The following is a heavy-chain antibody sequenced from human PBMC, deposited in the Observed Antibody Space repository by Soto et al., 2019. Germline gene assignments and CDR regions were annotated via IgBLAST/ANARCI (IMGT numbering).Heavy chain of an antibody. CDR2: IYYSGST. Sequence: QVQLQESGPGQVKRSQTLFLTCTVSGGSISSAGYYWSWIRQHPGKGLEWIGYIYYSGSTYYNPSLKSRVTISVDTSKNQFPLKLSSVTAADKAVYYCAREGMDVWGQGTTVTVSS. J-gene: IGHJ6*02. V-gene: IGHV4-31*03. CDR3: AREGMDV. CDR1: GGSISSAGYY.